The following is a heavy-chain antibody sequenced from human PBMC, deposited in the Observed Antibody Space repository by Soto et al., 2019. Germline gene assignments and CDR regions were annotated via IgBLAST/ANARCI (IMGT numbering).Heavy chain of an antibody. CDR2: ISTSSSYI. D-gene: IGHD3-16*01. J-gene: IGHJ5*02. CDR1: GFTFSSYA. V-gene: IGHV3-21*01. CDR3: ARDLHDYVSFRFDP. Sequence: GGSLRLSCAASGFTFSSYAMNWVRQAPGKGLEWVSSISTSSSYIYYADSLKGRFTISRDNAKNSLYLQMNSLRAEDTAVYYCARDLHDYVSFRFDPWGQGTLVTVSS.